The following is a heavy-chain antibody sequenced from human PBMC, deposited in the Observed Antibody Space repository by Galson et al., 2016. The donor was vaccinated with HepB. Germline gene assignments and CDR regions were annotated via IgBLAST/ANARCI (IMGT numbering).Heavy chain of an antibody. V-gene: IGHV2-5*02. Sequence: PALVKPTQTLTLTCSFSGFSLSSTGVGVVWIRQPPGKALEWLANIYWDDDKRYSPSLRSRLTITKDTSKNQVVLTMSNMDPADTATYYCAHRRGGVTVLLCGGWLEPWGQGILVTVSA. D-gene: IGHD2-15*01. J-gene: IGHJ5*02. CDR1: GFSLSSTGVG. CDR2: IYWDDDK. CDR3: AHRRGGVTVLLCGGWLEP.